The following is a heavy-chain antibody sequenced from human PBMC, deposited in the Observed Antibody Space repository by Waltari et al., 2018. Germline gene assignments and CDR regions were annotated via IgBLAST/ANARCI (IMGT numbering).Heavy chain of an antibody. CDR2: IYTSGST. CDR3: ARGLLWFGELKNFDY. CDR1: GGSISSGRYH. V-gene: IGHV4-61*02. Sequence: QVQLQESGPGLVKPSQTLSLTCTVFGGSISSGRYHWSWIPQPAGKGLGRIGHIYTSGSTNYNPSLKSRVAISIDTSKNQFSLKLSSVTAADTAVYYCARGLLWFGELKNFDYWGQGTLVTVSS. J-gene: IGHJ4*02. D-gene: IGHD3-10*01.